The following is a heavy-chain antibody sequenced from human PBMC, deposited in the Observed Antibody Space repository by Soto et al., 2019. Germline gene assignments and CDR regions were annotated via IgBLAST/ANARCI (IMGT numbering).Heavy chain of an antibody. J-gene: IGHJ6*02. CDR3: AREWMTTVTTPLYYYYGMDV. CDR1: GGSISSGDYY. CDR2: IYYSGST. D-gene: IGHD4-4*01. Sequence: SETLSLTCTVSGGSISSGDYYWSWIRQPPGKGLEWIGYIYYSGSTYYNPSLKSRVTISVDTSKNQFSLKLSSVTAADTAVYYCAREWMTTVTTPLYYYYGMDVWGQGTTVTVSS. V-gene: IGHV4-30-4*01.